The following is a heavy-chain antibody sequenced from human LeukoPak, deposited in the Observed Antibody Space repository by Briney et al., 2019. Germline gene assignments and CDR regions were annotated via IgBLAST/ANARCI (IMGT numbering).Heavy chain of an antibody. V-gene: IGHV3-23*01. CDR1: GFTFSSYA. Sequence: PGGSLRLSCAASGFTFSSYAMSWVRQAPGKGLEWVSAISGSGTNTYYADSVKGRFTISRDNSKNSLYLQMNSLRAEDTAVYYCAKRIQSAMATGYWGQGTLVTVSS. J-gene: IGHJ4*02. CDR3: AKRIQSAMATGY. CDR2: ISGSGTNT. D-gene: IGHD5-18*01.